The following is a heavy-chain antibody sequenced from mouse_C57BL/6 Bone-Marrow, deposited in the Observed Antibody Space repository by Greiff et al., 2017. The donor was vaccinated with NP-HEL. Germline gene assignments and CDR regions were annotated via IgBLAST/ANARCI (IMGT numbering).Heavy chain of an antibody. J-gene: IGHJ4*01. V-gene: IGHV6-3*01. CDR2: IRLKSDNYAT. CDR1: GFTFSNYW. CDR3: TGRNGYVYYAMDY. Sequence: DVKLVESGGGLVQPGGSMKLSCVASGFTFSNYWMNWVRQSPEKGLEWVAQIRLKSDNYATHYAESVKGRFTISRDDSKSSVYLQMNNLRAEDTGIYYCTGRNGYVYYAMDYWGQGTSVTVSS. D-gene: IGHD2-2*01.